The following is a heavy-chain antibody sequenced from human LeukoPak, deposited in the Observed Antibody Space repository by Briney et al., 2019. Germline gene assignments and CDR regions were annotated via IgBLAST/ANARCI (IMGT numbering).Heavy chain of an antibody. V-gene: IGHV3-9*01. CDR3: AKDLRNYYGSGSIVDY. Sequence: GRPLRLSCAASGFTFDDYAMRWVRQAPGKGLEWVSGISWNSGTIDYADSVKGRFTISRDNAENSLHLQMNSLRPEDTALYYCAKDLRNYYGSGSIVDYWGQGTLVTVSS. J-gene: IGHJ4*02. D-gene: IGHD3-10*01. CDR2: ISWNSGTI. CDR1: GFTFDDYA.